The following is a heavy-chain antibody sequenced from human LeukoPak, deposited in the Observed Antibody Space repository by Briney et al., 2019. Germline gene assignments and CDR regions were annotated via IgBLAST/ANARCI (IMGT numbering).Heavy chain of an antibody. CDR2: ISSSGGTI. V-gene: IGHV3-11*01. CDR1: GFTFSDYY. D-gene: IGHD1-14*01. CDR3: ARPLGSTEAGAFDI. Sequence: GGSLRLSCAASGFTFSDYYMSWIRQAPGKGLEWVSYISSSGGTIYYADSVKGRFTISRDNAKNSLYLQMNSLRAEDTAVYYCARPLGSTEAGAFDIWGQGTMVTVSS. J-gene: IGHJ3*02.